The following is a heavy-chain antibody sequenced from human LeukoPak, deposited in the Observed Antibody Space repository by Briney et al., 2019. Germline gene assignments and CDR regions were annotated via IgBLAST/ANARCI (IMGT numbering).Heavy chain of an antibody. D-gene: IGHD2-21*01. Sequence: ASVTDSFKASRYTLTSYDINWVRQPPGQGVEWMGCVSGYNGNTNYAQKFEGRVAMTTDTSSSTAYMELRSLISDDTAIYYCARGDWFDPWGQGTLVTVSS. CDR1: RYTLTSYD. CDR3: ARGDWFDP. V-gene: IGHV1-18*01. J-gene: IGHJ5*02. CDR2: VSGYNGNT.